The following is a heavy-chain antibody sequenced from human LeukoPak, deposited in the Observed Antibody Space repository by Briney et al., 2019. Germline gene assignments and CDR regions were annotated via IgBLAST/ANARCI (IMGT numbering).Heavy chain of an antibody. CDR1: GGSISTYY. CDR2: ISNGNT. V-gene: IGHV4-59*01. CDR3: ARDKAHSYGRYFDP. J-gene: IGHJ5*02. D-gene: IGHD5-18*01. Sequence: SETLSLTCSVSGGSISTYYWNWIRQTLGKGLGWLGHISNGNTDYNPSLKSRVTISVDTSKNQFSLKLTSVTAADTAVYYCARDKAHSYGRYFDPWGQGALVTVSS.